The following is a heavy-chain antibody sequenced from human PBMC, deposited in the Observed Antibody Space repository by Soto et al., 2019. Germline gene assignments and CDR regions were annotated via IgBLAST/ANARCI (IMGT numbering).Heavy chain of an antibody. CDR3: ARVKGSGYHNWFDP. V-gene: IGHV1-3*01. CDR2: INAGNGNT. J-gene: IGHJ5*02. D-gene: IGHD3-22*01. Sequence: ASVQVSCKASGYTFTSYAMHLVRQAPGQRLEWMGWINAGNGNTKYSQKLQGRVTMTTDTSTSTAYMELRSLRSDDTAVYYCARVKGSGYHNWFDPWGQGTLVTVSS. CDR1: GYTFTSYA.